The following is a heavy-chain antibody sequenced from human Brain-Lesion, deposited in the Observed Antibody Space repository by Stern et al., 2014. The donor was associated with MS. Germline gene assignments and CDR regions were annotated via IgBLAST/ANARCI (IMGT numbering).Heavy chain of an antibody. CDR3: ARGRVVPGFQYYATDV. V-gene: IGHV4-61*02. CDR1: GGSISSGGYY. D-gene: IGHD2-2*01. CDR2: IFNSGST. J-gene: IGHJ6*02. Sequence: QLQLQESGPGLVKPSQTLSLSCTVSGGSISSGGYYWSWIRQPAGKGLEWIGRIFNSGSTSYNPSLKSRGTISIHTSKTHFPLRLNSMTAADTAVYYCARGRVVPGFQYYATDVWGQGTTVIVSS.